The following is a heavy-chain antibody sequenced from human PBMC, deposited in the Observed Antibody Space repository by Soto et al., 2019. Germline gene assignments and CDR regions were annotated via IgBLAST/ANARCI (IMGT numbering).Heavy chain of an antibody. CDR1: GFTFSSYE. D-gene: IGHD2-21*01. CDR3: AREGPFRENWFEP. CDR2: ISSSGSTI. Sequence: GGSLRLSCAASGFTFSSYEMNWVRQAPGKGLEWVSYISSSGSTIYYADSVKGRFTISRDNAKNSLYLQMNSLRAEDTAVYYCAREGPFRENWFEPWGQGILVTVSS. J-gene: IGHJ5*02. V-gene: IGHV3-48*03.